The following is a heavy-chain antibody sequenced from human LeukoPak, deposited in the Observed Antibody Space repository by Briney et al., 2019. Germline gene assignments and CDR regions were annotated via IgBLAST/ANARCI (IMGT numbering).Heavy chain of an antibody. CDR3: ARDFFHGHCSGLTCFLLDS. CDR1: GYTFTSYG. D-gene: IGHD2-15*01. J-gene: IGHJ4*02. CDR2: ISAYNGNP. V-gene: IGHV1-18*01. Sequence: ASVKVSCKASGYTFTSYGITWVRQAPGQGLEWMGWISAYNGNPNYAQKFQGRLTMTTDTSTNTAYMELRSLRPDDTAVYYCARDFFHGHCSGLTCFLLDSWGQGSLVTVSS.